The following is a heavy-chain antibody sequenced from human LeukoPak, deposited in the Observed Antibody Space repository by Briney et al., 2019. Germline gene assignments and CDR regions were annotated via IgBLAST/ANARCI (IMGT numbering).Heavy chain of an antibody. V-gene: IGHV3-43*01. CDR2: INRDGGVT. CDR1: GFTFDAFS. CDR3: VKEKWGVRWVLET. J-gene: IGHJ5*02. D-gene: IGHD3-3*01. Sequence: GGSLRLSCAASGFTFDAFSMHWVRQRPGKGLEWVSLINRDGGVTNYADSVEGRFFVSRDNSQSSMFLHMNSLTTDDTAFYFCVKEKWGVRWVLETWGQGTLVTVSS.